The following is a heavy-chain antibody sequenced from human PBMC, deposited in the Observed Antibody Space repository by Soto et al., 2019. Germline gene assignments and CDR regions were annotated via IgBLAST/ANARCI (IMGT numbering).Heavy chain of an antibody. Sequence: EVQLVESGGGLVQPGGSLRLSCAASGFTFSSYWMHWVRQAPGKKLEYVSGISTHGGSTYYANSVKGRFTISRDNSKNTLYLKMGSLRAEDMAVYYCARHYGSGSYLYFDYWGQGTLVTVSS. V-gene: IGHV3-64*01. J-gene: IGHJ4*02. CDR2: ISTHGGST. CDR1: GFTFSSYW. CDR3: ARHYGSGSYLYFDY. D-gene: IGHD3-10*01.